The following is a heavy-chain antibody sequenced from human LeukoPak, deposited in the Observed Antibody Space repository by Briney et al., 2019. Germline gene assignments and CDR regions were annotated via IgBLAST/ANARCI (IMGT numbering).Heavy chain of an antibody. CDR3: ARDRTYCGGDCYPNNWFDP. CDR1: GFTFSSYW. Sequence: GGSLRLSCAASGFTFSSYWMSWVRQAPGKGLEWVANIKQDGSEKYYVDSVKGRFTISRDNAKNSLYLQMNSLRAEDTAVYYCARDRTYCGGDCYPNNWFDPWGQGTLVTVSS. V-gene: IGHV3-7*01. CDR2: IKQDGSEK. J-gene: IGHJ5*02. D-gene: IGHD2-21*02.